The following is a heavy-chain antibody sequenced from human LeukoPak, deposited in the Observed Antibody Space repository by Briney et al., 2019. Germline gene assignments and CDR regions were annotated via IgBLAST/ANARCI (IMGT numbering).Heavy chain of an antibody. D-gene: IGHD3-10*01. J-gene: IGHJ4*01. Sequence: PGGSLRLSCAAPGFTVSSNDMSWVRQAPGKGLEWVSVIYRGGSTYYADSVKGRFTISRDNSRNTLYLQMNSLRAEDTAVYYCVRELRVGSPSPYYFDNWGHGTLVTVSS. V-gene: IGHV3-53*01. CDR2: IYRGGST. CDR3: VRELRVGSPSPYYFDN. CDR1: GFTVSSND.